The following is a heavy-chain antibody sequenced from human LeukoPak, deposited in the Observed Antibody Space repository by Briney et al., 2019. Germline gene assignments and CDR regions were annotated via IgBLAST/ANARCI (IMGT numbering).Heavy chain of an antibody. Sequence: GGSLRLSCAASGFTFSTYWMHWVRQAPGKGLVWVSRINSDESSTTYADSVRGRFTISRDNAKNTLYLQMNSLRAEDTAVYYCAKSRRAYCSGGSCFGLWDYWGQGTLVTVSS. D-gene: IGHD2-15*01. CDR1: GFTFSTYW. V-gene: IGHV3-74*01. CDR2: INSDESST. CDR3: AKSRRAYCSGGSCFGLWDY. J-gene: IGHJ4*02.